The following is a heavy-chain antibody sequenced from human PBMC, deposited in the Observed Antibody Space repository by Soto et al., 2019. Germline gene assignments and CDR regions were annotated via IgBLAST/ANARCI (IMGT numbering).Heavy chain of an antibody. CDR1: GLIFSGVW. J-gene: IGHJ4*02. Sequence: GGSLRLSCAASGLIFSGVWMTWVRQAPGKGLEWVGRIKTKPDDGTIDYAAPVRGRFTISRDDSKNTLYLQMTSLTPDDTGVYYCTTSNLGVDFWGPGTLVTVSS. V-gene: IGHV3-15*01. D-gene: IGHD1-1*01. CDR2: IKTKPDDGTI. CDR3: TTSNLGVDF.